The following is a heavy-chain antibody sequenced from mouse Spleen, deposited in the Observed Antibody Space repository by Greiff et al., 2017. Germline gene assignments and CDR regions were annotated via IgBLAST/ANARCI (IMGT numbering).Heavy chain of an antibody. CDR1: GYTFSSYW. CDR2: ILPGSGST. J-gene: IGHJ4*01. Sequence: QVQLQQSGAELMKPGASVKISCKATGYTFSSYWIEWVKQRPGHGLEWIGEILPGSGSTNYNEKFKGKATFTADTSSNTAYMQLSRLTSEDSAVYYCARGFYGYDTGSYAMDYWGQGTSGTGSS. CDR3: ARGFYGYDTGSYAMDY. D-gene: IGHD2-2*01. V-gene: IGHV1-9*01.